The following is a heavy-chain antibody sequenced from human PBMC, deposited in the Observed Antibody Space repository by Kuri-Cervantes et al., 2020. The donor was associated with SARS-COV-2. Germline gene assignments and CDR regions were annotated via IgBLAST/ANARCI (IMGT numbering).Heavy chain of an antibody. V-gene: IGHV1-24*01. CDR3: ATARDIVVVPAASLEI. J-gene: IGHJ4*02. CDR1: GYTLTEFS. D-gene: IGHD2-2*01. CDR2: FEPEDGET. Sequence: ASVKVSCKVSGYTLTEFSMHWVRQAPGKGLEWMGGFEPEDGETIYAQKFQGRFTMTEDTSTDTAYMELSSLRSEDTAVYYCATARDIVVVPAASLEIWGQGTLVTVSS.